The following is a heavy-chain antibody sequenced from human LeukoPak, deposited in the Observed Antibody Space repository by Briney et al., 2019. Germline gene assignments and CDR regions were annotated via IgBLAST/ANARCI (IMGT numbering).Heavy chain of an antibody. J-gene: IGHJ1*01. CDR1: GFTFSSYS. CDR2: ISSSSSYI. Sequence: NPGGSLRLSCAASGFTFSSYSMNWVRQAPGKGLEWVSSISSSSSYIYYADSVKGRFTISRDNAKNSLYLQMNSLSAEDAAVYYCGRGLNYNVSSGYYSFAEYFQHCGQGTLVTVSS. V-gene: IGHV3-21*01. D-gene: IGHD3-22*01. CDR3: GRGLNYNVSSGYYSFAEYFQH.